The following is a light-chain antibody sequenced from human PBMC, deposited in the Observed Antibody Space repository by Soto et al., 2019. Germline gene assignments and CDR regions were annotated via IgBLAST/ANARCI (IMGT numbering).Light chain of an antibody. J-gene: IGLJ2*01. V-gene: IGLV4-69*01. CDR3: QTWGTGIVV. Sequence: QLVLTQSPSASASLGASVKLTCTLSSGHSSDAIAWHQQQSEKGPRFLMNLNSDGSHTKGDGIPDRFSGSSSGAERYLTISSLQSEDEADYYCQTWGTGIVVFGGGTKVTVL. CDR1: SGHSSDA. CDR2: LNSDGSH.